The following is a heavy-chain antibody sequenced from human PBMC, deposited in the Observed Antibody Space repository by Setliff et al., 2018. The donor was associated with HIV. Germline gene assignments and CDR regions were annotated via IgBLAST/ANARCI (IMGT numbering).Heavy chain of an antibody. J-gene: IGHJ4*02. CDR3: ARYSPRGYTLTGPY. CDR1: SGSISSSSYY. V-gene: IGHV4-39*07. CDR2: IQHSGRI. Sequence: SETLSLTCTVSSGSISSSSYYWGWIRQPPGKGLEWIGEIQHSGRINYNPSLKSRVTISVDTSKNQFSLKLTSVTAADTAVYYCARYSPRGYTLTGPYWGQGTLVTVSS. D-gene: IGHD6-25*01.